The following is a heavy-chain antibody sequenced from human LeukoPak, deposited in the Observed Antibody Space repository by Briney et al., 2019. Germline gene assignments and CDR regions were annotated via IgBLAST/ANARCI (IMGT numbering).Heavy chain of an antibody. CDR2: IYYSGST. D-gene: IGHD1-1*01. CDR3: ARDGYGNWFDP. V-gene: IGHV4-31*03. Sequence: PSETLSLTCTVSGGSISSGGYYWSWIRQHPGKGLEWIGYIYYSGSTYYNPSLKSRVTISVDTSKNQFSLKLSSVTAADRAVYYCARDGYGNWFDPWGQGTLVTVSS. CDR1: GGSISSGGYY. J-gene: IGHJ5*02.